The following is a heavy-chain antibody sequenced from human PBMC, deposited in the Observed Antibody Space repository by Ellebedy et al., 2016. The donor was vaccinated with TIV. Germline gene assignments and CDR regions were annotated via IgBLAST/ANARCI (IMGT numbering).Heavy chain of an antibody. J-gene: IGHJ4*02. CDR2: INPYSGHT. D-gene: IGHD1-26*01. V-gene: IGHV1-18*01. CDR3: ARDGIGHFDGSVVDS. CDR1: GYVFTTYG. Sequence: AASVKVSCKTSGYVFTTYGITWVRQAPGHGLESMGWINPYSGHTVYAQNFQGRVTLTTETSTNTAYMELWGLKSDDTAVYYSARDGIGHFDGSVVDSWGQGTLVTVSS.